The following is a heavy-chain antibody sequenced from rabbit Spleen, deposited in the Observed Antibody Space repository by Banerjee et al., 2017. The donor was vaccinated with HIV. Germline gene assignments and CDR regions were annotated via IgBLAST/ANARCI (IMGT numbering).Heavy chain of an antibody. Sequence: QQQLEESGGGLVKPEGSLTLTCKASGVSLNDKDVMCWVRQAPGKGLEWIACIDTGSSGFTYFATWAKGRFTCSKTSSTTVTLQMTSLTAADRATYFCARDRNGDYVGDACDLWGQGTLVT. V-gene: IGHV1S45*01. CDR1: GVSLNDKDV. CDR3: ARDRNGDYVGDACDL. D-gene: IGHD2-1*01. CDR2: IDTGSSGFT. J-gene: IGHJ4*01.